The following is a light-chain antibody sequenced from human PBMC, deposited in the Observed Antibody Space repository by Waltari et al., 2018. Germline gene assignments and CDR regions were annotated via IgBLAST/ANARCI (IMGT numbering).Light chain of an antibody. CDR1: QSLNSS. CDR2: QAS. Sequence: DIQMTQSPSTLSASVADRVTITFRASQSLNSSLAWYQQKPGKAPKLLIYQASTLQGGVPSRFSGSGSGTEFTLTISSLQPDDFATYYCQQYNTYPLTFGGGTKVESK. J-gene: IGKJ4*01. V-gene: IGKV1-5*03. CDR3: QQYNTYPLT.